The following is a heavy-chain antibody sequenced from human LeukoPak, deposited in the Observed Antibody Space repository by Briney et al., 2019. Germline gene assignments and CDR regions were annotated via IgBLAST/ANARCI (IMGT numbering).Heavy chain of an antibody. CDR3: ARKGNSGGSAFDI. CDR2: INPNSGGT. Sequence: ASVKVSCKASGYTFTGYYMHWVRQAPGQGLEWMGRINPNSGGTNYAQKFQGRVTMTRDTSISTAYMELSRLRSDDTAVYYCARKGNSGGSAFDIWGQGTMVTVSS. V-gene: IGHV1-2*06. D-gene: IGHD3-16*01. CDR1: GYTFTGYY. J-gene: IGHJ3*02.